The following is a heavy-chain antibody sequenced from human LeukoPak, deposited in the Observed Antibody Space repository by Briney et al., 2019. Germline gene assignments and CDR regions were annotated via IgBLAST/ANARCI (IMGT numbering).Heavy chain of an antibody. Sequence: PGGSLRLSCAASGFTFSSYWMHWVRQAPGKGLVWVSRINSDGSSTSYADSVKGRFTNSRDNAKNTLYLQMNSLRAEDTAVYYCARARYYDFWSGYLFDYWGQGPLVTVSS. D-gene: IGHD3-3*01. CDR3: ARARYYDFWSGYLFDY. CDR1: GFTFSSYW. J-gene: IGHJ4*02. V-gene: IGHV3-74*01. CDR2: INSDGSST.